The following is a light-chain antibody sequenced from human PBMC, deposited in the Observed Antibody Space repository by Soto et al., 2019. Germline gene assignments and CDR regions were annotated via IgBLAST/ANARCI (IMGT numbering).Light chain of an antibody. V-gene: IGLV2-14*01. Sequence: QSARNQPASVYGSPGQSITISCTETSSDVGGYNYVSWYQQHPGKAPKFMIYDVSNRPSGVSTRFSGSKSGNTASLTTSGLQAEDEDDYYCNSYTTSNTRQIVFGTGDQGNRP. CDR3: NSYTTSNTRQIV. CDR1: SSDVGGYNY. CDR2: DVS. J-gene: IGLJ1*01.